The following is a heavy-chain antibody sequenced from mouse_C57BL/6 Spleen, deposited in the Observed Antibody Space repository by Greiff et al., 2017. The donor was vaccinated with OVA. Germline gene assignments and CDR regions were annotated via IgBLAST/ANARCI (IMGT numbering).Heavy chain of an antibody. CDR2: IWTGGGT. D-gene: IGHD3-2*02. CDR3: ARSQRGYFDY. Sequence: QVQLQQSGPGLVAPSQSLSITCTVSGFSFTSYAISWVRQPPGKGLEWLGVIWTGGGTNYNSALKSRLSISKDNSKSQDLLKMNSLQTDDTASDYSARSQRGYFDYWGQGTTLTVSS. V-gene: IGHV2-9-1*01. CDR1: GFSFTSYA. J-gene: IGHJ2*01.